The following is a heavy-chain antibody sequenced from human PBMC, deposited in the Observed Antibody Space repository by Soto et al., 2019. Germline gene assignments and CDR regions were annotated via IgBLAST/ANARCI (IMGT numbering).Heavy chain of an antibody. Sequence: GGSLRLSCAASGFTFSNYAMSWVRQAPGKGLEWVSLISASGDRTYYADSVKGRSTISRDNSKNTLYVQMNSLRAEDTAVYYCAKGAYNDILTGYFYFDNWGQGTLVTAPQ. CDR2: ISASGDRT. J-gene: IGHJ4*02. V-gene: IGHV3-23*01. D-gene: IGHD3-9*01. CDR3: AKGAYNDILTGYFYFDN. CDR1: GFTFSNYA.